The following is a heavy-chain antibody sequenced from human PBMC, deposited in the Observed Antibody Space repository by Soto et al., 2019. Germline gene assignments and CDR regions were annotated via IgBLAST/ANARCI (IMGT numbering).Heavy chain of an antibody. D-gene: IGHD2-8*01. CDR3: AGAVRGVAWDAFDI. J-gene: IGHJ3*02. Sequence: QLQLVQSGAEVKKPGSSVKVSCKASGGTFSSYAISWVRQAPGQGLEWMGGIIPIFGTANYAQKFQGRVTIPADESTSTAYMELSSQRSEATAVYYCAGAVRGVAWDAFDIWGQGTMVTVSS. CDR2: IIPIFGTA. CDR1: GGTFSSYA. V-gene: IGHV1-69*01.